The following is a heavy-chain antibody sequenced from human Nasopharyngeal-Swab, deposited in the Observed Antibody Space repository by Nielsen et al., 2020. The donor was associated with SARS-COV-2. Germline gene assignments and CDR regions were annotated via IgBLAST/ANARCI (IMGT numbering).Heavy chain of an antibody. CDR1: GYSFTSYW. J-gene: IGHJ4*02. D-gene: IGHD3-22*01. Sequence: GESLKISCKGSGYSFTSYWISWVRQMPGKGLEWMGRIGPSDSYTNYSPSFQGHVTISADKSISTAYLQWSSLKASDTAMYYCARMSVYDSSGYYPTYFDYWGQGTLVTVSS. CDR2: IGPSDSYT. V-gene: IGHV5-10-1*01. CDR3: ARMSVYDSSGYYPTYFDY.